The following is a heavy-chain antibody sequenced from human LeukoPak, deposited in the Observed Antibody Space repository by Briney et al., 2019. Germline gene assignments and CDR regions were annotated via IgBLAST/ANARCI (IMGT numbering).Heavy chain of an antibody. CDR1: GYTFTSYD. D-gene: IGHD6-19*01. CDR2: MNPNSGNT. Sequence: ASVKVSCQASGYTFTSYDINWVRQATGQGLEWMGWMNPNSGNTGYAQKFQGRVTMTRNTSISTAYMELSSLRSEDTAVYYCARRSLRAVAFDYWGQGTLVTVSS. CDR3: ARRSLRAVAFDY. V-gene: IGHV1-8*01. J-gene: IGHJ4*02.